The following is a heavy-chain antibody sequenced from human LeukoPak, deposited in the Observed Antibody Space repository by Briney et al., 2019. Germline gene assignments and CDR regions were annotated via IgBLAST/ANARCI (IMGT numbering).Heavy chain of an antibody. D-gene: IGHD2-8*01. Sequence: PSEALSLTCGVSGGSITSTNWWRWVRQPPGQGLEWIGEISLSGLTNYNPSLSSRIIMALDTSKNHLSLHLTSVTAADTAVYYCSRENGAFSPFGYWGQGYLVTVLS. CDR3: SRENGAFSPFGY. J-gene: IGHJ4*02. CDR1: GGSITSTNW. V-gene: IGHV4-4*02. CDR2: ISLSGLT.